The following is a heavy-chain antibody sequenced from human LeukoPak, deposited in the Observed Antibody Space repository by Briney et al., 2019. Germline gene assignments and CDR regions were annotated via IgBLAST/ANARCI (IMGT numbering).Heavy chain of an antibody. CDR1: GFTLGSHA. D-gene: IGHD1-26*01. CDR2: ISHSGGRT. J-gene: IGHJ4*02. Sequence: GGSLRLSCAASGFTLGSHAMTWVRQAPGKGLEWVSAISHSGGRTYYADSVKGRFTISRDNSKNTLYLQMNSLRAEDTAIYYCAKDLGAGGVGATLDYWGQGTLVTVSS. V-gene: IGHV3-23*01. CDR3: AKDLGAGGVGATLDY.